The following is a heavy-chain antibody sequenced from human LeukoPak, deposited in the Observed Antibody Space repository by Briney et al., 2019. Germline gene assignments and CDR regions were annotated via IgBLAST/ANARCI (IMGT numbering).Heavy chain of an antibody. CDR3: ARRYCSGGSCIPDY. Sequence: ASVKVSCKASGYAFTDYNVYWVRQAPGQGPEWMGWIQPKSGGTIYAQRFQGRVSMTRDRSISTAYMELSSLRYDDTAVYYCARRYCSGGSCIPDYWGQGTLVTVSS. CDR2: IQPKSGGT. J-gene: IGHJ4*02. V-gene: IGHV1-2*02. D-gene: IGHD2-15*01. CDR1: GYAFTDYN.